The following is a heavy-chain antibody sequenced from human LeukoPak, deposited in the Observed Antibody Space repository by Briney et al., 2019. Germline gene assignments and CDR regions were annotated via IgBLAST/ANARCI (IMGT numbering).Heavy chain of an antibody. D-gene: IGHD3-9*01. CDR3: ARQTKGGYDILTGYYYYYYMDV. J-gene: IGHJ6*03. Sequence: SVKVSCKASGGTFSSYAISWVRQAPGQGRDWMGGIIPIFGTANYAQKFQGRVTITTDESTSTAYMELSSLRSEDTAVYYCARQTKGGYDILTGYYYYYYMDVWGKGTTVTVSS. CDR1: GGTFSSYA. V-gene: IGHV1-69*05. CDR2: IIPIFGTA.